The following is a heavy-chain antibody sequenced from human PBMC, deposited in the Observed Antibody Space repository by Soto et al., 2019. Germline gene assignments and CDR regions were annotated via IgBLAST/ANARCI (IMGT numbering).Heavy chain of an antibody. CDR2: IKSKTDGGTT. D-gene: IGHD2-15*01. CDR3: TTGLLLYYYYYYMDV. J-gene: IGHJ6*03. V-gene: IGHV3-15*01. Sequence: EVQLVESGGGLVKPGGSLRLSCAASGFTFSNAWMSWVRQAPGKGLEWVGRIKSKTDGGTTDYAAPVKGRFTISRDDSKNTLYLQMNSLKTEDTAVYYCTTGLLLYYYYYYMDVWGKGTTVTVSS. CDR1: GFTFSNAW.